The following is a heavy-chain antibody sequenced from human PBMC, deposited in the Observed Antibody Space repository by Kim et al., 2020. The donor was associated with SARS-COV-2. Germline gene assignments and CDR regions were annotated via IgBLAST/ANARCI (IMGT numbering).Heavy chain of an antibody. Sequence: GRGGLTTSRDNAKNSLYLQMNSLRAEDTALYYCAKVRYSSSWYLGRGFDYWGQGTLVTVSS. J-gene: IGHJ4*02. CDR3: AKVRYSSSWYLGRGFDY. D-gene: IGHD6-13*01. V-gene: IGHV3-9*01.